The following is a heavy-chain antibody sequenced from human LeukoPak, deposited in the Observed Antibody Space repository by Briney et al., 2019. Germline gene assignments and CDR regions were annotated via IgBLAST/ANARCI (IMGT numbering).Heavy chain of an antibody. V-gene: IGHV3-30-3*01. D-gene: IGHD3-10*01. J-gene: IGHJ4*02. CDR1: GFSFASYA. CDR2: ISSDVTTK. Sequence: GGSLRLSCAGSGFSFASYAVQWVRQAPGRRLEWVAFISSDVTTKHHRGSVRGSTTPSRDKSKNTVSLQMGSLGTEYTAVCSCASGRDSGSFFIDYWGQGTLVTVSS. CDR3: ASGRDSGSFFIDY.